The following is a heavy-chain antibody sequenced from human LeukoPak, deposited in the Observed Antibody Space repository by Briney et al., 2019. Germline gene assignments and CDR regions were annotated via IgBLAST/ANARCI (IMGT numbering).Heavy chain of an antibody. CDR1: GGHFRGYY. J-gene: IGHJ4*02. V-gene: IGHV4-34*01. Sequence: SDTLSLSCGVYGGHFRGYYWSWLRQPPAHALDSIGEFNHSGSTNYNPSLKSRVTISVDTSKNQFSLKLSSVTAADTAVYYCARVKRGYCSSTSCRTFDYWGQGTLVTVSS. CDR2: FNHSGST. D-gene: IGHD2-2*01. CDR3: ARVKRGYCSSTSCRTFDY.